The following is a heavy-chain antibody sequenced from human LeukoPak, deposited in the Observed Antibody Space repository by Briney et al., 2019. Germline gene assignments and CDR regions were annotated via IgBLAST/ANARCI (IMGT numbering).Heavy chain of an antibody. CDR1: GGTFSSYA. CDR3: ARGVAAAGINWFDP. V-gene: IGHV1-69*01. J-gene: IGHJ5*02. CDR2: IIPIFGTA. D-gene: IGHD6-13*01. Sequence: SVKVSCKASGGTFSSYAISWVRQAPGQGLEWMGGIIPIFGTANYAQKFQGRVTITADESTSTAYMELSSLRSEDTAVYYCARGVAAAGINWFDPWGQGTLVTVSS.